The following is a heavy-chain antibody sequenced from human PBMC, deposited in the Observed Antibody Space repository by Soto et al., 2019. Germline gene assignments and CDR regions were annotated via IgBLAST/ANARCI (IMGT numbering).Heavy chain of an antibody. J-gene: IGHJ5*02. CDR1: GFTFRSYA. D-gene: IGHD4-17*01. V-gene: IGHV3-23*01. Sequence: HPGGSLRLSCAASGFTFRSYAMSWVRQAPRKGLEWVSGISGSGGSTYYADSVKGRFTISRDNSKNTLYLQMNSLRAEDTAVYYCAKDIMTTVTILAWWFDPWGQGTLVTVSS. CDR2: ISGSGGST. CDR3: AKDIMTTVTILAWWFDP.